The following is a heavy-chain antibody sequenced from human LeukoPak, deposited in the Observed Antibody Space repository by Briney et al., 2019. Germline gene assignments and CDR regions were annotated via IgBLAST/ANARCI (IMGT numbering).Heavy chain of an antibody. CDR2: IYTSGST. D-gene: IGHD6-19*01. Sequence: KPSETLSLTCTVSGASISSYYWSWIRQPAGKGLEWIGRIYTSGSTNYNPSLKSRVTISVDKSKNQFSLKLSSVTASDTAVYYCATIAVAGTIGDYWGHGTLVTVSS. J-gene: IGHJ4*01. V-gene: IGHV4-4*07. CDR1: GASISSYY. CDR3: ATIAVAGTIGDY.